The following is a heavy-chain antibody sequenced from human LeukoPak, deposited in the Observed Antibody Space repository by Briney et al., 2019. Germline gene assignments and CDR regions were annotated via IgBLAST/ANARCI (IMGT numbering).Heavy chain of an antibody. J-gene: IGHJ4*02. CDR1: GGSISSGTYY. Sequence: SETLSLTCTVSGGSISSGTYYWTWIRQPAGKGLEWIGRIFTTGSTNYNPSLKSRVTISVDTSKSQFSLKLISVTAADTAVYFCARSRYGDLYFDFWGQGTLVTVSS. V-gene: IGHV4-61*02. D-gene: IGHD4-17*01. CDR2: IFTTGST. CDR3: ARSRYGDLYFDF.